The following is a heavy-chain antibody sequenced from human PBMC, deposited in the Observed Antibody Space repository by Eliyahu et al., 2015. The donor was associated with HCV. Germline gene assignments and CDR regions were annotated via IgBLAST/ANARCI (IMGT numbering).Heavy chain of an antibody. D-gene: IGHD2-2*01. CDR2: ISNNGRST. CDR1: GFTFSNFI. J-gene: IGHJ4*02. CDR3: VKGGFCSVTSCYYFDY. Sequence: EVQLVXSGGGLVQAGGSLRLXCSASGFTFSNFIMHWVRQGPGKGLEYVSLISNNGRSTYYTDLVKGRFTISRDNSKNTLYLQLSSLRAEDTAVYYCVKGGFCSVTSCYYFDYWGQGTLVTVSS. V-gene: IGHV3-64D*09.